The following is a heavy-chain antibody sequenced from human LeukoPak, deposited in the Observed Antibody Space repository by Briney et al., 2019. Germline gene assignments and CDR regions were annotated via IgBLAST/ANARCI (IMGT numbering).Heavy chain of an antibody. CDR2: INPNSGGT. V-gene: IGHV1-2*02. D-gene: IGHD4-17*01. J-gene: IGHJ3*02. Sequence: ASVKVSCKASVYTFTGYYMHWVRQAPGQGLEWMGWINPNSGGTNYAQKFQGRVTMTRDTSISTAYMELSRLRSDDTAVYYCARDVSTVWAFDIWGQGTMVTVSS. CDR1: VYTFTGYY. CDR3: ARDVSTVWAFDI.